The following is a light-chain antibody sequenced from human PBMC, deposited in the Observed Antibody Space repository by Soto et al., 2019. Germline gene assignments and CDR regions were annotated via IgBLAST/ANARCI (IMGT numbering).Light chain of an antibody. V-gene: IGLV1-44*01. Sequence: QALLTQPPSASGTPGQRFTISCSGSSSNVGGNPVNWYQHVPTTAPKLLIYTNTQRPSGVPDRFSGSKSGTSGSLAISGLQSDDEADYYCPSWDDSLNGHAFGTGTKVTVL. CDR1: SSNVGGNP. CDR3: PSWDDSLNGHA. CDR2: TNT. J-gene: IGLJ1*01.